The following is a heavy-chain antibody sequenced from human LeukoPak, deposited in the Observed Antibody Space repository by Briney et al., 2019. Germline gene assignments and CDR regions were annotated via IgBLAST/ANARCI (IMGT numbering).Heavy chain of an antibody. CDR2: IIPIFGTA. CDR3: ARDYYDSSGYSLNWFDP. D-gene: IGHD3-22*01. V-gene: IGHV1-69*05. CDR1: GGTFSSYA. J-gene: IGHJ5*02. Sequence: SVKVSCEASGGTFSSYAISWVRQAPGQGLEWMGGIIPIFGTANYAQKFQGRVTITTDESTSTAYMELSSLRSEDTAVYYCARDYYDSSGYSLNWFDPWGQGTLVTVSS.